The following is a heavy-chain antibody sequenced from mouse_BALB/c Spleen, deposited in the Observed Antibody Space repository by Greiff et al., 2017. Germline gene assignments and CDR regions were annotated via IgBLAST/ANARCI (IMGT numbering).Heavy chain of an antibody. CDR2: IDPENGNT. D-gene: IGHD2-4*01. Sequence: VQLKQSGAELVRPGALVKLSCKASGFNIKDYNMHWVKQRPEQGLEWIGWIDPENGNTIYDPKFQGKASITADTSSNTAYLQLSSLTSEDTAVYYCARGGLPPYYFDYWGQGTTLTVSS. V-gene: IGHV14-1*02. CDR1: GFNIKDYN. CDR3: ARGGLPPYYFDY. J-gene: IGHJ2*01.